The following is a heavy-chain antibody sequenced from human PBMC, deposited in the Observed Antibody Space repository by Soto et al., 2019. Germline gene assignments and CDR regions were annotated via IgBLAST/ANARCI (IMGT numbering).Heavy chain of an antibody. V-gene: IGHV3-7*01. CDR2: IKQDGGEK. D-gene: IGHD2-8*02. CDR3: ARETGFIPNVRYCKSPTCHEDY. Sequence: EVQLVESGGGLVQPGGSLRLSCAASGFTFSNYWITWVRQAPGKGLEWVANIKQDGGEKYYLDSVKGRFTISRDNAKNSLYLQMSSLRTEDTAVYYCARETGFIPNVRYCKSPTCHEDYWGQGALVTVSS. J-gene: IGHJ4*02. CDR1: GFTFSNYW.